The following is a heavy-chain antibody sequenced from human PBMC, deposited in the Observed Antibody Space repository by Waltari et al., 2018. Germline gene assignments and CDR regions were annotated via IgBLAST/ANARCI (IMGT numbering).Heavy chain of an antibody. Sequence: QVQLVESGGGVVQPGRSLRLSCAASGFTFSSYAMHWVRQAPGKGLEWVAVISYDGSNKYYADSVKGRFTIARDNSKNTLYLQMNSRRAEDTAVYYCARDGMGELLPDYWGQGTLVTVSS. CDR1: GFTFSSYA. CDR2: ISYDGSNK. D-gene: IGHD1-26*01. CDR3: ARDGMGELLPDY. V-gene: IGHV3-30-3*01. J-gene: IGHJ4*02.